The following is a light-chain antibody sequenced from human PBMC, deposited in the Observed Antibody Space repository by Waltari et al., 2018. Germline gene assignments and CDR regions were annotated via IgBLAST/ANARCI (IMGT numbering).Light chain of an antibody. V-gene: IGLV2-23*01. Sequence: QSALTQPASVSGSPGQSITISCTGTSSDVGSYNLVSWYQQHPGKAPKLMIDEGSKRPSWVSNRLSGSKSGNTSSLTSSGLQAEDEADYYCCSYAGSSTWVFGGGTKLTVL. CDR3: CSYAGSSTWV. CDR1: SSDVGSYNL. CDR2: EGS. J-gene: IGLJ3*02.